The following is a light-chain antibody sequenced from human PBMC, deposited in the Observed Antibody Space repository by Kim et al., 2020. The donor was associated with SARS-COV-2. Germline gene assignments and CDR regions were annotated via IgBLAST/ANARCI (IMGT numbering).Light chain of an antibody. V-gene: IGKV3-20*01. CDR1: QSVSGSY. CDR2: GAS. CDR3: HQYGSSPRT. Sequence: EIVLTQSPGTLSLSPGERATLSCRASQSVSGSYLAWYQQKPGQAPRLLIYGASRRATGIPDRFSGSGSGTDFTLSISRLEPEDFAVYLCHQYGSSPRTFAQGTKVDIK. J-gene: IGKJ1*01.